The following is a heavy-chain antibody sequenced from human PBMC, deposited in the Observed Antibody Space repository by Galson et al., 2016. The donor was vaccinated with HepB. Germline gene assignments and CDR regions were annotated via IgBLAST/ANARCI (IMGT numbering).Heavy chain of an antibody. CDR3: TKVRAVRTLLPEAS. V-gene: IGHV3-23*01. CDR1: GFSFSSYA. CDR2: IAGSGGNT. Sequence: SLRLSCAASGFSFSSYAMNWVRQAPGKGLEWVSTIAGSGGNTFYADAVRGRFTISRDNSKNTLDLQMYSLRVDDTAVYYCTKVRAVRTLLPEASWGKGPLVLVSS. D-gene: IGHD2-15*01. J-gene: IGHJ5*02.